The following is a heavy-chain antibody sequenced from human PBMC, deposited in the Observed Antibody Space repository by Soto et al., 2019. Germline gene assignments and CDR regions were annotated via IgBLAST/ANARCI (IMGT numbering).Heavy chain of an antibody. V-gene: IGHV3-74*01. CDR2: INGDGIST. CDR1: GFTFSSCW. CDR3: ARISQGTYCRGGNCYSDY. D-gene: IGHD2-15*01. Sequence: EVQLVESGGDLVQPGGSLRLSCAASGFTFSSCWMHWVRQDPEKGLVWVSRINGDGISTSYADSVKGRFTISRDNAKDTLYLHMNSLGAEDMAVYYCARISQGTYCRGGNCYSDYWGQGTLVTVSS. J-gene: IGHJ4*02.